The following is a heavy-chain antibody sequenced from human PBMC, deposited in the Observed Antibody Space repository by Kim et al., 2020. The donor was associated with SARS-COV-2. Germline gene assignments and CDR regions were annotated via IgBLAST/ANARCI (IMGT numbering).Heavy chain of an antibody. J-gene: IGHJ4*02. CDR3: GRENPEGAMY. D-gene: IGHD1-26*01. V-gene: IGHV3-48*03. CDR1: GFTFSSYE. CDR2: ISSSGSTI. Sequence: GGSLRLSCAASGFTFSSYEMNWVRQAPGKGLEWVSYISSSGSTIYYADSVKGRFTISRDNAKNSLYLQMNSLRAEDTAVYYCGRENPEGAMYWGQGTLVTVSS.